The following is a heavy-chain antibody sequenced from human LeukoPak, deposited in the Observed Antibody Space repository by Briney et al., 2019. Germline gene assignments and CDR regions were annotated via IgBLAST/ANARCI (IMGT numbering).Heavy chain of an antibody. CDR3: ASWYYYDSSGHTQGSDY. J-gene: IGHJ4*02. D-gene: IGHD3-22*01. CDR2: IIPIFGTA. V-gene: IGHV1-69*13. CDR1: GGTFSSYA. Sequence: SVKVSCKASGGTFSSYAISWVRQAPGQGLGWMGGIIPIFGTANYAQKFQGRVTITADESTSTAYMELSSLRSEDTAVYYCASWYYYDSSGHTQGSDYWGQGTLVTVSS.